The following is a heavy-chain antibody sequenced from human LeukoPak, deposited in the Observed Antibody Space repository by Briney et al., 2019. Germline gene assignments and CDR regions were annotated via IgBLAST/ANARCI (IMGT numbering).Heavy chain of an antibody. V-gene: IGHV4-39*01. CDR3: ARLFGWGLISQAYLAFDI. Sequence: SETLSLTCTVSGGSICSSSYYWGWIRQPPGKGLEWIGSIYYSGSTYYNPSLKSRVTISVDTSKNQFSLKLSSVTAADTAVYYCARLFGWGLISQAYLAFDIWGQGTMVTVSS. CDR1: GGSICSSSYY. CDR2: IYYSGST. J-gene: IGHJ3*02. D-gene: IGHD3-10*01.